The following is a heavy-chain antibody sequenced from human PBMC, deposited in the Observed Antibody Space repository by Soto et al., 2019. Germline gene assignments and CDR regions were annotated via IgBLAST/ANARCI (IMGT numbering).Heavy chain of an antibody. CDR3: AKDRGSTTVVKGGYFQH. Sequence: EVQLVESGGGLVQPGRSLRLSCAASGFTFDDYAMHWVRQAPGKGLEWVSGISWNSGSIGYADSVKGRFTISRDNAKNSLYLQMNSLRAEDTALYYCAKDRGSTTVVKGGYFQHWGQGTLVTVSS. CDR1: GFTFDDYA. CDR2: ISWNSGSI. J-gene: IGHJ1*01. V-gene: IGHV3-9*01. D-gene: IGHD4-17*01.